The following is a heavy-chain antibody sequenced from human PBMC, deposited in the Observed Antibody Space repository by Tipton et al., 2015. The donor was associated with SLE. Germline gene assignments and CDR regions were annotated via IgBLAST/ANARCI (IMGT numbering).Heavy chain of an antibody. CDR3: ARGKSSGYSSGWYEGAFDI. CDR2: NRYTGNT. CDR1: GGSISYY. D-gene: IGHD6-19*01. Sequence: GLVKPSETLSLTCTVSGGSISYYWSWIRQPPGKGLEWIGHNRYTGNTNYNPSLKSRVTMSVDTSKNQFSLKLSSVTAADTAVYYCARGKSSGYSSGWYEGAFDIWGQGTMVTVSS. V-gene: IGHV4-59*01. J-gene: IGHJ3*02.